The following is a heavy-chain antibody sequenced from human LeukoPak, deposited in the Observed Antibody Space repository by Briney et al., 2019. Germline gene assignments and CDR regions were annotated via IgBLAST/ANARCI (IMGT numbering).Heavy chain of an antibody. CDR3: ARDAAVRGAYPPGY. V-gene: IGHV3-21*01. D-gene: IGHD3-10*01. CDR2: ISSSSSYI. CDR1: EFTFSSYS. Sequence: GGSLRLSCAASEFTFSSYSMNWVRQAPGKGLEWVSSISSSSSYIYYADSVKGRFTISRDNAKNSLYLQMNSLRAEDTAVYYCARDAAVRGAYPPGYWGQGTLVTVSS. J-gene: IGHJ4*02.